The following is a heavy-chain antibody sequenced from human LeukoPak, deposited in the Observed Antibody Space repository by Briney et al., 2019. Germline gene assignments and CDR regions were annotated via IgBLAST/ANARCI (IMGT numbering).Heavy chain of an antibody. CDR1: GYTFTSYG. V-gene: IGHV1-18*01. Sequence: ASVKVSCKASGYTFTSYGISWVRQAPGQGLEWMGWISAYNGNTNYAQKLQGRVTMTTDTSTSTAYMELRSLRSEDTAVYYCARDRPTYYYDSSGYSDAFDIWGQGTMVTVSS. CDR2: ISAYNGNT. J-gene: IGHJ3*02. CDR3: ARDRPTYYYDSSGYSDAFDI. D-gene: IGHD3-22*01.